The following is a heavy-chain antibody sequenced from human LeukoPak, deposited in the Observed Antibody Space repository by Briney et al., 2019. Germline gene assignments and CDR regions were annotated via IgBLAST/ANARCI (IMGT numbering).Heavy chain of an antibody. Sequence: GASVKVSCKASGYTFTSYGITWVRQTPGQGLEWMAWISPYNDITHYSEKMQGRVAVTTDTSTTTAYLEVRSLRSDDTAVYYCAREEHTVAATHWGQGTLVTVSS. V-gene: IGHV1-18*01. CDR3: AREEHTVAATH. J-gene: IGHJ4*02. CDR2: ISPYNDIT. CDR1: GYTFTSYG. D-gene: IGHD5-12*01.